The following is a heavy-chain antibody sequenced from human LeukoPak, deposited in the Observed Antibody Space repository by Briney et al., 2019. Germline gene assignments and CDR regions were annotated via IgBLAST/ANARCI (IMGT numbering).Heavy chain of an antibody. CDR2: ISSSSSYI. J-gene: IGHJ4*02. V-gene: IGHV3-21*01. CDR1: GFTFSSYS. D-gene: IGHD3-22*01. CDR3: ARGTYYYDSSGYYFDY. Sequence: GGSLRLSCAASGFTFSSYSMNWVRQAPGKGLEWVSSISSSSSYIYYADSVKGRFTISRDNAKNSLYLQMNSLRAEDTAVYYCARGTYYYDSSGYYFDYWGQGTLVTVSS.